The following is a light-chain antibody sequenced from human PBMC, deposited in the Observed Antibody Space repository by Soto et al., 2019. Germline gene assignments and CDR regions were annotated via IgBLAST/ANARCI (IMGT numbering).Light chain of an antibody. CDR1: QSVSRS. CDR2: DAS. CDR3: QHRSNWPPIT. Sequence: EIVLTQSPATLSLSPXERATLSCRASQSVSRSLVWYQQKPGQAPRLLMYDASNRATGIPARFSGSGSGTDFTLTISSLVPEDFAVYYCQHRSNWPPITFGQGTRLEI. J-gene: IGKJ5*01. V-gene: IGKV3-11*01.